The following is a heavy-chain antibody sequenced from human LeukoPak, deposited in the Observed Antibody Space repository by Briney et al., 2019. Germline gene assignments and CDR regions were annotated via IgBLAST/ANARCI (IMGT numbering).Heavy chain of an antibody. CDR1: GFIFSSHS. Sequence: PGGSLRLSCEASGFIFSSHSMNWVRQAPGKGLEWVSSISGSSSYIYYADSVKGRFTISRDNAKNSLYLQMSSLRVEDTAVYYCARMYILTYYYGLDVWGQGTTVTVSS. D-gene: IGHD3-9*01. J-gene: IGHJ6*02. V-gene: IGHV3-21*01. CDR3: ARMYILTYYYGLDV. CDR2: ISGSSSYI.